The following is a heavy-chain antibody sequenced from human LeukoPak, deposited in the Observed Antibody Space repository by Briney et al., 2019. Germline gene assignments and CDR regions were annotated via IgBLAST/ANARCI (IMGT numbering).Heavy chain of an antibody. CDR3: ARVITDFWSGYYRRGRYFDY. D-gene: IGHD3-3*01. Sequence: AAVKVSCKASGYTFTSYGISWVRQAPGQGLEWMGRISAYNGNTNYAQKLQGRVTMTTDTSTSTAYMELRSLRSDDTAVYYCARVITDFWSGYYRRGRYFDYWGQGTLVTVSS. J-gene: IGHJ4*02. V-gene: IGHV1-18*01. CDR2: ISAYNGNT. CDR1: GYTFTSYG.